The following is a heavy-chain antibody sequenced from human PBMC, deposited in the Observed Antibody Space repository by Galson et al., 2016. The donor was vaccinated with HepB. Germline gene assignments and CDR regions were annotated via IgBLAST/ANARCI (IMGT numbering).Heavy chain of an antibody. CDR3: VRRRKDPYGAGYDAFDF. Sequence: PALVKPTQTLTLTCTYSGFSLRIVGMGVGWIRQPPGKALEWLALIFWDDDERYRPSLRNRLSITKDTSKKQVVLTVTNMDPVDTATYYCVRRRKDPYGAGYDAFDFWGQGTVVTVSS. V-gene: IGHV2-5*02. CDR2: IFWDDDE. J-gene: IGHJ3*01. CDR1: GFSLRIVGMG. D-gene: IGHD3-16*01.